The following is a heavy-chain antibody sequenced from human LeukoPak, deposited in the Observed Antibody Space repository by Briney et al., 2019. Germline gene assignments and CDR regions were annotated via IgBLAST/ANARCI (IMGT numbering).Heavy chain of an antibody. J-gene: IGHJ4*02. CDR1: GFTFSSYA. CDR2: ISYDGSNK. V-gene: IGHV3-30-3*01. CDR3: AKDARVLWN. Sequence: GGSLRLSCAASGFTFSSYAMHWVRQAPGKGLEWVAVISYDGSNKYYADSVKGRFTISRDNSKNTLYLQMNSLRAEDTAVYYCAKDARVLWNWGQGTLVTVSS. D-gene: IGHD3-10*01.